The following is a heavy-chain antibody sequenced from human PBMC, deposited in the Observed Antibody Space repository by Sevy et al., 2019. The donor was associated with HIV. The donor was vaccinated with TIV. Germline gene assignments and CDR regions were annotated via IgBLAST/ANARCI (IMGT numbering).Heavy chain of an antibody. D-gene: IGHD3-3*01. CDR1: DGSVSSGSYY. CDR3: ARGASNYDFWSGYYTSYYYYGMDV. Sequence: SETLSLTCTVSDGSVSSGSYYWSWIRQPPGKGLEWIGYIYYSGSTNYNPSLKSRVTISVDTSKNQFSLKLSFVTAADTAVYYCARGASNYDFWSGYYTSYYYYGMDVWGQGTTVTVSS. J-gene: IGHJ6*02. CDR2: IYYSGST. V-gene: IGHV4-61*01.